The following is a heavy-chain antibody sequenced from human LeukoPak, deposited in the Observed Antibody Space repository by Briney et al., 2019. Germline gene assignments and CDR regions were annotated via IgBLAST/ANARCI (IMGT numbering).Heavy chain of an antibody. CDR3: TSLTSGWYTD. CDR2: IYSSGER. J-gene: IGHJ4*02. D-gene: IGHD6-19*01. CDR1: GFTVSSKF. V-gene: IGHV3-66*01. Sequence: GGSLRLSCAVSGFTVSSKFMSWARQAPGKGLEWVAVIYSSGERYYADSVRDRFIISRDDPENTLFLRMNSLRAEDTAVYYCTSLTSGWYTDWGQGTLVTVSS.